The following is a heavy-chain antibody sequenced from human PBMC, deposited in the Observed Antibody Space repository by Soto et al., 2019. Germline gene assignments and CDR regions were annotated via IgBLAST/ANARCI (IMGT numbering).Heavy chain of an antibody. J-gene: IGHJ4*02. CDR2: VYYSGNT. Sequence: SETLSLTCTVSGGSIRTYYWSWIRQSPGKGLGWIAYVYYSGNTYYNPSLKSRATISVDTSKNQFSLRLSSVTAGDTAVYYCASLGGSYYRFDYWGQGTPVTVSS. D-gene: IGHD1-26*01. CDR1: GGSIRTYY. V-gene: IGHV4-59*01. CDR3: ASLGGSYYRFDY.